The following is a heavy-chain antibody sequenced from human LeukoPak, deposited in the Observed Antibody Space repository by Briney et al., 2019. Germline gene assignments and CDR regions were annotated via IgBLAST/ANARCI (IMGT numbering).Heavy chain of an antibody. V-gene: IGHV4-34*01. Sequence: PSETLSLTCAVYGGSFSGYYWSWIRQPPGKGLEWIGEINHSGSTNYNPSLKSRVTVSVDTSKNQFSLKLSSVTAADTAVYYCARWLQRGLIAAAGYNWFDPWGQGTLVTVSS. D-gene: IGHD6-13*01. CDR3: ARWLQRGLIAAAGYNWFDP. J-gene: IGHJ5*02. CDR1: GGSFSGYY. CDR2: INHSGST.